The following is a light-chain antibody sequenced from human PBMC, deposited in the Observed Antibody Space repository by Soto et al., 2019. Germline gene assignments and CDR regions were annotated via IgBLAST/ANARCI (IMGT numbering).Light chain of an antibody. V-gene: IGLV7-46*01. CDR1: TGSVTSGHY. CDR3: LLYYSAGQV. J-gene: IGLJ3*02. Sequence: QAVVTQEPSLTVSPGGTVTLTCGSSTGSVTSGHYPYWFQQKPGQAPRTLIYDTTSRPSWTPARFSGSLLGGKAALTLSGAQPEDEADYYCLLYYSAGQVFGGGTKLTVL. CDR2: DTT.